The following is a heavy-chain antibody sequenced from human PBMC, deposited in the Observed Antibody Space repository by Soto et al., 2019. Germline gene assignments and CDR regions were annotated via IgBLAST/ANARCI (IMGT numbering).Heavy chain of an antibody. Sequence: QVQLVQSGAEVQKPGASVKVSCKASGYTLTGYYMHWVRQAPGQGLEWMGWINPNSGGTNYAQKCQGWVTMTRDTSISTAYMELSRLRSDDTAVYDCARGEEVLSSFGYGGQGTLVTVSS. V-gene: IGHV1-2*04. CDR1: GYTLTGYY. J-gene: IGHJ4*02. CDR2: INPNSGGT. CDR3: ARGEEVLSSFGY. D-gene: IGHD1-26*01.